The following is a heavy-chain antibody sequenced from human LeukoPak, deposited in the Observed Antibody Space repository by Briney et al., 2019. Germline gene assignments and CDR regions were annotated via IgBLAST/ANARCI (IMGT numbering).Heavy chain of an antibody. V-gene: IGHV3-23*01. D-gene: IGHD3-22*01. CDR2: ISGNSGSR. Sequence: PGGSLRLSCAASGFTFSGYAMIWVRQAPGKGLEWVSTISGNSGSRYYADSVKGRFTISRDNSKNTVFLQMNSLRADDTAVYYCAKDAKYDSNGYYYLGVFDIWGQGTMVTVSS. J-gene: IGHJ3*02. CDR3: AKDAKYDSNGYYYLGVFDI. CDR1: GFTFSGYA.